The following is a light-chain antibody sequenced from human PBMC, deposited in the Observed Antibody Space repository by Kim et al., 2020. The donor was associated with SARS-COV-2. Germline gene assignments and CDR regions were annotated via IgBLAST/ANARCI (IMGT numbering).Light chain of an antibody. CDR1: SGSIVSNY. CDR2: EDN. J-gene: IGLJ3*02. V-gene: IGLV6-57*01. Sequence: GKPVTISCTRSSGSIVSNYVQWYQQRPGSSPTSVIYEDNQRPSGVPDQCSGSIDSSSSSASLTISGLETEDEADYYCQSHDSCYQVFGGGTQLTVL. CDR3: QSHDSCYQV.